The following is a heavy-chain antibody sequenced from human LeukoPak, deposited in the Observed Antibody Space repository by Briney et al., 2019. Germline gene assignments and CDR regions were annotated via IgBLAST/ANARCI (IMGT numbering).Heavy chain of an antibody. Sequence: PGGSLRLSCVASGFTFSSYWMSWVRQAAGKGLEWVANIKQDGSQKYYADSVKGRFTISRDDAKNSVDLQMNSLRAEDTAVYYCARDGIYYWGQGTLVTVSS. CDR2: IKQDGSQK. V-gene: IGHV3-7*04. CDR3: ARDGIYY. D-gene: IGHD1-26*01. J-gene: IGHJ4*02. CDR1: GFTFSSYW.